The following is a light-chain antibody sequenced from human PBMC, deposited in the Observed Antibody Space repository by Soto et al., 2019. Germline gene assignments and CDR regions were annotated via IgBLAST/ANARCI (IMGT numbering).Light chain of an antibody. V-gene: IGLV2-23*01. CDR3: CSFARSSTSYV. J-gene: IGLJ1*01. CDR2: EGS. CDR1: SSDVGSSNL. Sequence: QSALTQPASVSGYPGQSITISCTGTSSDVGSSNLVSWYQQYPGKAPKLIIYEGSRRPSGVSGRFSGSMSGNTASLTISGLQAEDEADYYCCSFARSSTSYVFGTGTKLTVL.